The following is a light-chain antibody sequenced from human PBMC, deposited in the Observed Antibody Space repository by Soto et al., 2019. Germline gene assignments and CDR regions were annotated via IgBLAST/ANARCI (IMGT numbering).Light chain of an antibody. Sequence: QYALTHPPSACGSPGQSVTISCTGTSSDVGGCKFVSWYQQYPGKAPRLIIYEAYKRPSGVPDRFSDPKSGNTASLSVSGLQAEDKADYYCSSCAGSNNPSVFGTATQLTVL. V-gene: IGLV2-8*01. CDR2: EAY. CDR1: SSDVGGCKF. J-gene: IGLJ1*01. CDR3: SSCAGSNNPSV.